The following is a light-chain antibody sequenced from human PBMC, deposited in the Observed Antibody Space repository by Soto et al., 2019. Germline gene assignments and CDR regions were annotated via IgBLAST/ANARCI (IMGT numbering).Light chain of an antibody. CDR1: HSVSSR. V-gene: IGKV3-15*01. CDR3: QHYTNWPLT. Sequence: EIVMTQSPATLSVSPGERATLSCGASHSVSSRLAWYQQKPGQAPRLLIYGASTRATGLPARFSGSGSGTEFTLIISSLQSEDFAVYYCQHYTNWPLTFGGGTKVEIK. J-gene: IGKJ4*01. CDR2: GAS.